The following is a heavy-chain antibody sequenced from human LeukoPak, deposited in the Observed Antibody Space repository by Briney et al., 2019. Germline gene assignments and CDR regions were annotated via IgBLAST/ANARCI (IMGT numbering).Heavy chain of an antibody. CDR3: ARDSSVLSGHLDY. CDR1: GFTFSSYA. CDR2: ISYDGSNK. D-gene: IGHD3-10*01. V-gene: IGHV3-30-3*01. J-gene: IGHJ4*02. Sequence: GGSLTLSCAASGFTFSSYAMHWVRQAPGKGLEWVAVISYDGSNKYYAQSVKGRFTISRDNSKNTLYLQMNSLRAEDTAVYYCARDSSVLSGHLDYWGQGTLVTVSS.